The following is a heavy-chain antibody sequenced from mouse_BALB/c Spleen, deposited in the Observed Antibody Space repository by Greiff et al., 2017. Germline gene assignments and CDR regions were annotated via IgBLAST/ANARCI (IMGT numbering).Heavy chain of an antibody. CDR3: ARYYYGSSYRYFYV. D-gene: IGHD1-1*01. CDR1: GYAFSSSW. J-gene: IGHJ1*01. V-gene: IGHV1-82*01. Sequence: VQLQQSGPELVKPGASVKISCKASGYAFSSSWMNWVKQRPGQGLEWIGRIYPGDGDTNYNGKFKGKATLTADKSSSTAYMQLSSLTSVDSAVYFCARYYYGSSYRYFYVWGAGTTVTVSS. CDR2: IYPGDGDT.